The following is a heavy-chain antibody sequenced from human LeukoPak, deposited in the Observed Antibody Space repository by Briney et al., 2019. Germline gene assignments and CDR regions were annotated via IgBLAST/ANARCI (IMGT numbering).Heavy chain of an antibody. V-gene: IGHV4-39*01. J-gene: IGHJ4*02. D-gene: IGHD6-13*01. Sequence: PSETLSLTCTVSGGSISSGDYYWSWIRQPPGKGLEWIGSIYYSGSTYYNPSLKSRVTISVDTSKNQFSLKLSSVTAADTAVYYCARLGEAADVWGFDYWGQGTLVTVSS. CDR2: IYYSGST. CDR3: ARLGEAADVWGFDY. CDR1: GGSISSGDYY.